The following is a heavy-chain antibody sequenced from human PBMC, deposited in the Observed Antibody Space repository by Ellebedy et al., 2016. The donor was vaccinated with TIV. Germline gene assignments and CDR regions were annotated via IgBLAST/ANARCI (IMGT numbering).Heavy chain of an antibody. V-gene: IGHV4-39*07. Sequence: SETLSLTXTVSGGSISSTSYYWGWIRQPPGKGLEWIGYIYYSGSTNYNPSLKSRVTISVDTSKNQFSLKLSSVTAADTAVYYCARGLWSFDYWGQGTLVTVSS. CDR2: IYYSGST. J-gene: IGHJ4*02. CDR3: ARGLWSFDY. D-gene: IGHD3-16*01. CDR1: GGSISSTSYY.